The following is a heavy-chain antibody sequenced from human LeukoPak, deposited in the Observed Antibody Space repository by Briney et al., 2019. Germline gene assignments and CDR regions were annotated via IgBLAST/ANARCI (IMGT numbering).Heavy chain of an antibody. D-gene: IGHD6-13*01. J-gene: IGHJ4*02. CDR2: INIGGRSI. CDR3: ARVPATGTAFDD. V-gene: IGHV3-74*01. Sequence: GGSLRLSCAASTFTFSNYWMHWVRQAPGKGLVWVSRINIGGRSISYADSVKGRFTISRDNAKNTLYLQTNSLRAEDTAVYYCARVPATGTAFDDWGQGTLVTVSS. CDR1: TFTFSNYW.